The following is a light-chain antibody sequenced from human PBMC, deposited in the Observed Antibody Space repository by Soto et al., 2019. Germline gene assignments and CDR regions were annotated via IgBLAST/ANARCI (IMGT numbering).Light chain of an antibody. CDR3: QQLNTFPIT. CDR1: QSISNY. J-gene: IGKJ5*01. V-gene: IGKV1-17*01. Sequence: DIQMTQSPSSLSASVGARVTITCRASQSISNYLNWYQQTPGKAPKLMIYAASSLQSGVPSRFSGSGSGTEFTLTISSLQPEDFATYYCQQLNTFPITFGQGTRLEIK. CDR2: AAS.